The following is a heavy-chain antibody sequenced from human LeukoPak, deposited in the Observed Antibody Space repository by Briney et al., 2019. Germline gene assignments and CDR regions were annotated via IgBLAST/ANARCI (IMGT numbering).Heavy chain of an antibody. CDR1: GFTFSSYE. D-gene: IGHD6-13*01. CDR2: ISSSGSTI. CDR3: ARALQQLVSPINVGFDY. Sequence: PGGSLRLSCAASGFTFSSYEMNWVRQAPGKGLEWVSYISSSGSTIYYADSVKGRFTISRDNAKNSLYLQMNSLRAEDTAVYYCARALQQLVSPINVGFDYWGQGTLVTVSS. J-gene: IGHJ4*02. V-gene: IGHV3-48*03.